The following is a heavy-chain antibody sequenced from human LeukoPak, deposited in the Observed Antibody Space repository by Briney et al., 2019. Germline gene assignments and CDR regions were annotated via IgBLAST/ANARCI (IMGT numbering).Heavy chain of an antibody. J-gene: IGHJ3*01. D-gene: IGHD6-19*01. CDR3: ARDGAVAGDDDAFDL. Sequence: PGGSLRLSCAASGFTFGSYGMHWVRQAPGKGLEWVAVIWYDGSNKYYADSVKGRFTISRDNSKNTLYLQMNSLRAEDTAVYYCARDGAVAGDDDAFDLWGQGTMVTVSS. CDR2: IWYDGSNK. CDR1: GFTFGSYG. V-gene: IGHV3-33*01.